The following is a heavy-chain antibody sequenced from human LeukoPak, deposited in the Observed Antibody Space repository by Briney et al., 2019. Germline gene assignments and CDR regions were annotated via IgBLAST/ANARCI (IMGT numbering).Heavy chain of an antibody. J-gene: IGHJ4*02. Sequence: GASVKVSCKASGYTFTSYYMHWVRQAPGQGLEWMGIINPSGGSTSYAQKFQGRVTMTRDTSTSTVYMELGSLRSEDTAVYYCARYSYPTRGIVVVPALDYWGQGTLVTVSS. CDR3: ARYSYPTRGIVVVPALDY. D-gene: IGHD3-22*01. V-gene: IGHV1-46*01. CDR2: INPSGGST. CDR1: GYTFTSYY.